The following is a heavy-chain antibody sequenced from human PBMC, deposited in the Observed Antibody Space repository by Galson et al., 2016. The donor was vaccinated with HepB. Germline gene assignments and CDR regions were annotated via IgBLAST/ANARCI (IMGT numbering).Heavy chain of an antibody. J-gene: IGHJ6*02. CDR2: ISWDGGST. Sequence: SLRLSCAASGFTFDDYTMHWVRQAPGKGLEWVSLISWDGGSTYYADSVKGRFTISRDNSKNSLYLQMNSLRTEDTALYYCAKDRRSGRTDYYYYTYYYCYGMDVWGQGTTVTVSS. D-gene: IGHD3-3*01. CDR3: AKDRRSGRTDYYYYTYYYCYGMDV. CDR1: GFTFDDYT. V-gene: IGHV3-43*01.